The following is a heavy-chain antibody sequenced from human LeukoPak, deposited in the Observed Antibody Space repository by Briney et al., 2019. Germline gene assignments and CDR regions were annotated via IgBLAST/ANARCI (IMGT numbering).Heavy chain of an antibody. CDR3: AGTLYCISTSCYTGWFDP. D-gene: IGHD2-2*02. CDR1: GGSISSYY. J-gene: IGHJ5*02. CDR2: IYTSGST. Sequence: SETLSLTCTVSGGSISSYYWSWIRQPPGKGLEWIGYIYTSGSTKHNPSLESRVPISVDTSKNQFSLKLSSVTAADTAVYYCAGTLYCISTSCYTGWFDPWGQGTLVTVSS. V-gene: IGHV4-4*09.